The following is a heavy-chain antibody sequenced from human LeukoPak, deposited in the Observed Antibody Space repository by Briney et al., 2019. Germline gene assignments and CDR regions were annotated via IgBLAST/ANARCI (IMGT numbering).Heavy chain of an antibody. D-gene: IGHD6-13*01. CDR2: IQSKTDGGTT. J-gene: IGHJ4*02. CDR1: GFTFSNAW. CDR3: TRFIAAAGTVY. V-gene: IGHV3-15*01. Sequence: GGSLRLSCAASGFTFSNAWMSWVRQGPGKGLEWVGRIQSKTDGGTTDYAAPVKGRFTISRDDSKNTLYLQMNSLKTEDTAVYYCTRFIAAAGTVYWGQGTLVTVSS.